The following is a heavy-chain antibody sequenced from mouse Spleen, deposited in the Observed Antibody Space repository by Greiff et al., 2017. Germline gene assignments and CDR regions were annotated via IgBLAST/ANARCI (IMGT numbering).Heavy chain of an antibody. CDR3: ARDGYGYDGYYAMDY. J-gene: IGHJ4*01. CDR1: GFSLTSYG. D-gene: IGHD2-2*01. V-gene: IGHV2-9*02. Sequence: QVQLQQSGPGLVAPSQSLSITCTVSGFSLTSYGVHWVRQPPGKGLEWLGVIWAGGSTNYNSALMSRLSISKDNSKSQVFLKMNSLQTDDTAMYYCARDGYGYDGYYAMDYWGQGTSVTVSS. CDR2: IWAGGST.